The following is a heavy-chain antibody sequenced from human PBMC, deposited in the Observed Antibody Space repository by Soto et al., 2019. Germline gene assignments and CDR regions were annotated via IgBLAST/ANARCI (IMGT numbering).Heavy chain of an antibody. CDR1: GYTFTGYY. D-gene: IGHD2-2*01. Sequence: ASVKVSCKASGYTFTGYYMHWVRQAPGQRLEWMGWINPNSGGTNYAQKFQGWVTMTRDTSISTAYMELSRLRSDDTAVYYCARALRRDCSSTSCAFDIWGQGTMVTVSS. J-gene: IGHJ3*02. CDR3: ARALRRDCSSTSCAFDI. V-gene: IGHV1-2*04. CDR2: INPNSGGT.